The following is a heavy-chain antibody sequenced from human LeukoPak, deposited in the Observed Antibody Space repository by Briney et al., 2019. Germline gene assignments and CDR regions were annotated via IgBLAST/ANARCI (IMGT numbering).Heavy chain of an antibody. CDR1: GGSISSSSYY. J-gene: IGHJ4*02. CDR3: AREGPGYYPSGTYPFDY. V-gene: IGHV4-39*02. D-gene: IGHD3-10*01. Sequence: NPSETLSLTCTVSGGSISSSSYYWGWIRQPPGKGLEWIGSIYYSGSTYYNPSLKSRVTISVDTSKNQFSLKLSSVTAADTAVYYCAREGPGYYPSGTYPFDYWGQGTLVTVSS. CDR2: IYYSGST.